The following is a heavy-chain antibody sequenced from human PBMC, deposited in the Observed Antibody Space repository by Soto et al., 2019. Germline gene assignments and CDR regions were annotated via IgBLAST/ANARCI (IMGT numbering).Heavy chain of an antibody. J-gene: IGHJ4*02. CDR2: ISASGENT. Sequence: EVQLLESGGGLVQPGGSLRLSCAASGFSFSIYSMSWVRQAPGKGLEWVCGISASGENTYYADSVKGRFTISRDNSKNTMYLQMNNLRVVDKAVYYCADGGEWSFNFEYWGQGTLVTVFS. CDR3: ADGGEWSFNFEY. D-gene: IGHD3-3*01. V-gene: IGHV3-23*01. CDR1: GFSFSIYS.